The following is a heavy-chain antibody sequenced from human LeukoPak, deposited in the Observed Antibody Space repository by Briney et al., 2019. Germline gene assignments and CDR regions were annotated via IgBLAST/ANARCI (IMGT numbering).Heavy chain of an antibody. J-gene: IGHJ4*02. CDR3: ARLYCGGDCYDEVDY. CDR2: INHSGST. CDR1: GGSISSYY. Sequence: SETLSLTCTVSGGSISSYYWSWIRQPPGKGLEWIGEINHSGSTNYNPSLKSRVTISVDTSKNQFSLKLSSVTAADTAVYYCARLYCGGDCYDEVDYWGQGTLVTVSS. D-gene: IGHD2-21*02. V-gene: IGHV4-34*01.